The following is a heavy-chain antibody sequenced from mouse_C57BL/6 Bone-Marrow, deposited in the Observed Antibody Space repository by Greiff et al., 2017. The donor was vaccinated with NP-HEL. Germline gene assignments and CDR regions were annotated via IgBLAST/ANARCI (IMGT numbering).Heavy chain of an antibody. D-gene: IGHD2-12*01. CDR1: GFTFSDYY. J-gene: IGHJ4*01. V-gene: IGHV5-12*01. CDR2: ISNGGGST. CDR3: ARRGRRYAMDY. Sequence: VQVVESGGCLVQPGGSLKLSCAASGFTFSDYYMYWVRQTPEKRLEWVAYISNGGGSTYYPDTVKGRFTISRDNAKNTLYLQMSRLKSEDTAMYYCARRGRRYAMDYWGQGTSVTVSS.